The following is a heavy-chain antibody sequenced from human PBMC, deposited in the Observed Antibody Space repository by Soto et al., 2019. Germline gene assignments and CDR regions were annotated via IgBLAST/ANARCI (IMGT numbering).Heavy chain of an antibody. Sequence: GGSLRLSCAASGFTFSSYDMHWVRQATGKGLEWVSAIGTAGDTYYAGSVKGRFTISRENAKNSLYLQMNSLRVEDTAVDYCARGETIFGPEAGSAAFDIWGQGTMVTVSS. CDR1: GFTFSSYD. CDR3: ARGETIFGPEAGSAAFDI. J-gene: IGHJ3*02. V-gene: IGHV3-13*01. CDR2: IGTAGDT. D-gene: IGHD3-3*01.